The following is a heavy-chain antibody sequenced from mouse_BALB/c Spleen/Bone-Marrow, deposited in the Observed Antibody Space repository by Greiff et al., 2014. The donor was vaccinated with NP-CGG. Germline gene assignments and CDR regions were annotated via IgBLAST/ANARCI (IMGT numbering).Heavy chain of an antibody. D-gene: IGHD2-3*01. CDR3: ARVDGYYPYYAMDY. V-gene: IGHV1-80*01. CDR1: GYAFSSYW. J-gene: IGHJ4*01. Sequence: VQLQQSGAELVRPGSSVKISCKASGYAFSSYWMNWVKQRPGQGLEWIGQIYPGDGDTNYNGKFKGKATLTADKSSSTAYMQLRSLTSADSAVDFCARVDGYYPYYAMDYWGQGTSVTVSS. CDR2: IYPGDGDT.